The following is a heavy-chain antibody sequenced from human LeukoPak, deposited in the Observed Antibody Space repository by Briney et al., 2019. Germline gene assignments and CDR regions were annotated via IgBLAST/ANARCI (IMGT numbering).Heavy chain of an antibody. CDR1: GFTFSSYA. CDR2: ISSSSTYI. V-gene: IGHV3-21*01. D-gene: IGHD1-26*01. J-gene: IGHJ3*02. CDR3: AKSGSHNAFDT. Sequence: GGSLRLSCAASGFTFSSYAMSWVRQAPGKGLEWVSSISSSSTYIYYADSVKGRFTISRDNAKNSLYLQMNSLRPEDTAVYYCAKSGSHNAFDTWGQGTMVTVSS.